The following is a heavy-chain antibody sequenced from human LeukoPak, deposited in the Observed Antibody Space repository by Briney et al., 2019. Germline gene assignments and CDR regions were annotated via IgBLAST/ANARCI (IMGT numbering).Heavy chain of an antibody. Sequence: SETLSLTCTVSGASLSGWYWSWIRQPPGQGLEWIGYVYGSGYTNYNPSLKSRVTMSIDTSKNHFSLKLTSVTAADTATYYCARETSLAGFASGLGFNYWGQGILVTVSS. V-gene: IGHV4-59*01. CDR3: ARETSLAGFASGLGFNY. D-gene: IGHD6-19*01. CDR2: VYGSGYT. J-gene: IGHJ4*02. CDR1: GASLSGWY.